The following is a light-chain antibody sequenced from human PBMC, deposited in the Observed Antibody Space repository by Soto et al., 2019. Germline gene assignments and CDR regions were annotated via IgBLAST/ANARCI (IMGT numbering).Light chain of an antibody. J-gene: IGLJ1*01. CDR2: EGT. CDR3: FSYAGNSFYV. V-gene: IGLV2-23*01. Sequence: QSALTQHAYVSGSPGQSITVSCTGTSSDVGSYNLVSWFQQLPDKVPKLIIYEGTKRPSGVSDRFSGSKSGYTASLTISGLQAEGAADYYCFSYAGNSFYVFGPPPKVTLL. CDR1: SSDVGSYNL.